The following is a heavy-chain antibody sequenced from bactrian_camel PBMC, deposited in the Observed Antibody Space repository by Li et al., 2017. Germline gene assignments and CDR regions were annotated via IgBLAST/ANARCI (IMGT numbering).Heavy chain of an antibody. CDR1: GYGCAVYC. V-gene: IGHV3S31*01. D-gene: IGHD2*01. Sequence: QLVESGGGSVQAGGSLRLFCVASGYGCAVYCMGWYRQAPGKEREGVSTIHRPTGSTYYADSVKGRFTISRDSAKNTLYLQMNSLKPEDTAMYYCAANTRAGISCSGGLTRPSTFGSWGQGTQVTVS. J-gene: IGHJ6*01. CDR2: IHRPTGST. CDR3: AANTRAGISCSGGLTRPSTFGS.